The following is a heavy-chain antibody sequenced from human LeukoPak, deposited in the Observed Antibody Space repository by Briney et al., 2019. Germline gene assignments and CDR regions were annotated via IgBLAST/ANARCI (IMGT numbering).Heavy chain of an antibody. D-gene: IGHD5-12*01. J-gene: IGHJ6*02. CDR3: AMATRNYYYYGMDV. CDR2: ISSNGGST. Sequence: GGSLRLSCAASGFTFSSYAMHWVRQAPGKGLEYVSAISSNGGSTYYANSVKGRFTISRDNSKNTLYLQMGSLRAEDMAVYYCAMATRNYYYYGMDVWGQGTTVTVSS. V-gene: IGHV3-64*01. CDR1: GFTFSSYA.